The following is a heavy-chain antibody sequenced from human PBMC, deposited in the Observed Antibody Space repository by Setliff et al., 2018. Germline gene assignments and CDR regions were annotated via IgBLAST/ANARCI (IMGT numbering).Heavy chain of an antibody. Sequence: PSETLSLTCNVSGASVSSHYWDWIRQPPGKGLEWIGFISYSGITTYNVSLKSRVSISVDKSKNQLSLTLSSVTAAYTAVYYCGRGFSRIEGWGNWFDPWGQGILVTVSS. D-gene: IGHD2-15*01. J-gene: IGHJ5*02. CDR3: GRGFSRIEGWGNWFDP. V-gene: IGHV4-59*08. CDR2: ISYSGIT. CDR1: GASVSSHY.